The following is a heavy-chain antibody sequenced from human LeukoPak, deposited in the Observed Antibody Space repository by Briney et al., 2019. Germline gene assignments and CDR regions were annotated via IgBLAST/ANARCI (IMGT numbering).Heavy chain of an antibody. CDR3: ARVAKRSLDYYASGTDAFDI. D-gene: IGHD3-10*01. V-gene: IGHV1-8*01. J-gene: IGHJ3*02. CDR1: GYTFTSYD. Sequence: ASVKVSCKASGYTFTSYDINWVRQATGQGLEWMGWMNPNSGNTGYAQKFQGRVTMTRNTSISTAYMELSSLRSEDTAVYYCARVAKRSLDYYASGTDAFDIWGQGTMVTVSS. CDR2: MNPNSGNT.